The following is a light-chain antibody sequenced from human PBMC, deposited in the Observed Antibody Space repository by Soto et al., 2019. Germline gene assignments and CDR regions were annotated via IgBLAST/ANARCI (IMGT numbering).Light chain of an antibody. CDR1: QNVNRY. CDR2: AAS. Sequence: IQLTQSPSSLSASVGDRVTITCRTSQNVNRYLNWYQEQPGKAPKLLIYAASILQSGVPSRFSGSGSGTDFPLTISSLHPEDSTTYYCQQSYGIPQTFGPGTKVEIK. V-gene: IGKV1-39*01. J-gene: IGKJ1*01. CDR3: QQSYGIPQT.